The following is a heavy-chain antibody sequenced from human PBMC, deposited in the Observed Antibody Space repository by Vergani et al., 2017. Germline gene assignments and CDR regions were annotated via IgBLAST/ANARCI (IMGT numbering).Heavy chain of an antibody. CDR2: IYTSGST. CDR1: GGSISSGSYY. D-gene: IGHD2-21*02. CDR3: ARGHIVVVTAIPDYFDY. J-gene: IGHJ4*02. Sequence: QVQLQESGPGLVKPSQTLSLTCTVSGGSISSGSYYWSWIRQPAGKGLEWIGRIYTSGSTNYNPSLKSRVTISVATSKNQFSLKLSSVTAADTAVYYCARGHIVVVTAIPDYFDYWGQGTLVTVSS. V-gene: IGHV4-61*02.